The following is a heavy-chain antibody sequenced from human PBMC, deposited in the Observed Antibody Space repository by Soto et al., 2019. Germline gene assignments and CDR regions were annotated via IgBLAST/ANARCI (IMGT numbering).Heavy chain of an antibody. V-gene: IGHV1-8*01. CDR3: ARGNPFNYAGFDV. D-gene: IGHD3-16*01. J-gene: IGHJ6*02. Sequence: ASVKVSCKASGYNFSDFDINWLRQAAGQGPEWMGWMNAKSGDTFSAQRLQGKFNMTWDTSLSTAYMEVGSLTSDDAAIYYCARGNPFNYAGFDVWGQGTTVTVSS. CDR1: GYNFSDFD. CDR2: MNAKSGDT.